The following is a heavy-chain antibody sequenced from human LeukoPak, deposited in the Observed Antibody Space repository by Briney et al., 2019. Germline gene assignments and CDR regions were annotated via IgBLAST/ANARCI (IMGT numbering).Heavy chain of an antibody. CDR3: ARDLSGLEWLSWGFDY. CDR1: GFTFNDYY. J-gene: IGHJ4*02. CDR2: ITSSGSTR. D-gene: IGHD3-3*01. Sequence: GGSLRLSCAASGFTFNDYYMSWIRQAPGRGLEWVSYITSSGSTRYYADSVKGRFTISRDNAKNSLYLQMNSLRAEDTAVYYCARDLSGLEWLSWGFDYWGQGTLVTVSS. V-gene: IGHV3-11*04.